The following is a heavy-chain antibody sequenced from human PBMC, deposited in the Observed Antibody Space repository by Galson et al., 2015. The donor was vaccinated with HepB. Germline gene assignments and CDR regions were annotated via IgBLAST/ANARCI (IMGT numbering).Heavy chain of an antibody. Sequence: LRLSCAASGFTFTDYAMHWVRQGPGKGLEWVSGISWNSGIVGYADSVRGRFSISRDNATKSLFLQMNSVRPDDTAVYYCAKDMSSAAYYFDHWRLGTLVTVSS. D-gene: IGHD2-2*01. CDR1: GFTFTDYA. V-gene: IGHV3-9*01. J-gene: IGHJ4*02. CDR2: ISWNSGIV. CDR3: AKDMSSAAYYFDH.